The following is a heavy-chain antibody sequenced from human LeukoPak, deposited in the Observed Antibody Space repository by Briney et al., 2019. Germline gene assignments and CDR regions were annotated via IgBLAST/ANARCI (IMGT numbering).Heavy chain of an antibody. J-gene: IGHJ6*03. V-gene: IGHV1-69*05. CDR2: IIPIFGTA. CDR1: GGTFSSYA. Sequence: ASVKVSCKASGGTFSSYAISWVRQAPGQGLEWMGGIIPIFGTANYAQKFQGRVTITTDESTSTAYMELSSLRSEDTAVYYCARERGYSGYESNYYYYYMDVWGKGTTVTVSS. D-gene: IGHD5-12*01. CDR3: ARERGYSGYESNYYYYYMDV.